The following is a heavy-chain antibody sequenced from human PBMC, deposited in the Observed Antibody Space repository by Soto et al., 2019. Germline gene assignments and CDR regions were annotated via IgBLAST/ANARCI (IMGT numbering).Heavy chain of an antibody. Sequence: GASVKVSCKASGYTFTSYGISWVRQAPGQGLEWMGWISAYNGNTNYAQKLQGRVTMTTDTSTSTAYMELRSLRSDDTAVYYCARDLGSGSYYRLYYYYGMDVWGQGTTVTV. CDR1: GYTFTSYG. J-gene: IGHJ6*02. V-gene: IGHV1-18*01. CDR2: ISAYNGNT. CDR3: ARDLGSGSYYRLYYYYGMDV. D-gene: IGHD3-10*01.